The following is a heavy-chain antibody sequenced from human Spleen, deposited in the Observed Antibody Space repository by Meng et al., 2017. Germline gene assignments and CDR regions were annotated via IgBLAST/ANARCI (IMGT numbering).Heavy chain of an antibody. Sequence: QVQLQQWGEGLLKPSETLALTCAVFGGSFSGYYWSWIRQPPGKGLEVIGEINHSGSTNYNPSLKSRVTISVDTSKNQFSLKLSSVTAADTAVYYCARFSGSGWYVWGQGTLVTVSS. CDR1: GGSFSGYY. CDR2: INHSGST. J-gene: IGHJ4*02. CDR3: ARFSGSGWYV. V-gene: IGHV4-34*01. D-gene: IGHD6-19*01.